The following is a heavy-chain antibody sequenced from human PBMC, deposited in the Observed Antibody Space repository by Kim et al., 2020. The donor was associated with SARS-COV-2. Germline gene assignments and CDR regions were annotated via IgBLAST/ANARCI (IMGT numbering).Heavy chain of an antibody. CDR1: GFTFSNSA. CDR2: IRSKGNDYTT. J-gene: IGHJ1*01. CDR3: TRTYTRR. D-gene: IGHD1-26*01. Sequence: GGSLRLSCVGSGFTFSNSAIHWLRQASGKGLEWVGRIRSKGNDYTTAYAASVKGRFTLSRDDSRDTACLQMDSLKTEHTAVYYCTRTYTRRWGRGTLVTVSS. V-gene: IGHV3-73*01.